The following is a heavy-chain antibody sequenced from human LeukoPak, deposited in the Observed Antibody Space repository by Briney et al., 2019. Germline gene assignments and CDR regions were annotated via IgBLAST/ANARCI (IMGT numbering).Heavy chain of an antibody. J-gene: IGHJ6*03. Sequence: TGRSLRLSCAASGFTFSSYGMHWVRQAPGKGLEWVAVIWYDGSNKYYADSVKGRFTISRDNSKNTLYLQMNSLRAKDTAVYYCAKSGGSGSWDYMDVWGKGTTVTVSS. V-gene: IGHV3-33*06. CDR1: GFTFSSYG. CDR3: AKSGGSGSWDYMDV. D-gene: IGHD3-10*01. CDR2: IWYDGSNK.